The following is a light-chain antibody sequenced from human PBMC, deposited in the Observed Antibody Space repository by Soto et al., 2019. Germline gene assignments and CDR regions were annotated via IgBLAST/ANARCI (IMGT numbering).Light chain of an antibody. CDR3: QQYNSYQWT. CDR1: QSISSW. CDR2: DAS. J-gene: IGKJ1*01. V-gene: IGKV1-5*01. Sequence: DIQMTQSPSTLSASVGDRVTITCRASQSISSWLAWYQQIPGKAPKLLIYDASSLESGVPSRFSGSGSGTEFTLTISSLQPDDFATYYCQQYNSYQWTFGQGTKVEIK.